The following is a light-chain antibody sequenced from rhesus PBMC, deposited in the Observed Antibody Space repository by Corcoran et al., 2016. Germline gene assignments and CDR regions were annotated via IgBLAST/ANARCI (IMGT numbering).Light chain of an antibody. CDR3: CSYTTPAYI. CDR2: EVY. J-gene: IGLJ1*01. V-gene: IGLV2S7*01. Sequence: QSAPTQPPSLSGSPGQAVTISCTGTNNDVGGYDYVSWYQHLPDKAPKLLIYEVYKRPSGVSDRFSGSKSGNRASLTISGLQAEDEAVFFCCSYTTPAYIFGSGTRLTVL. CDR1: NNDVGGYDY.